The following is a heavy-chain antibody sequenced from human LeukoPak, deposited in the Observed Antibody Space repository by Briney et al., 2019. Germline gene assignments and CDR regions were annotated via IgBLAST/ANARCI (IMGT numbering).Heavy chain of an antibody. D-gene: IGHD2-8*02. CDR3: AKMSDTSLVLNRIEP. J-gene: IGHJ5*02. V-gene: IGHV3-23*01. CDR1: GFSFGYYA. Sequence: GGSLRLSCAASGFSFGYYAMSWVRQVPGKGLEWVAILTGSGGRTHYADSVKGRFTISRDNSQNTLFLQMNSLRGDDTAVYFCAKMSDTSLVLNRIEPWGQGTRVTVSS. CDR2: LTGSGGRT.